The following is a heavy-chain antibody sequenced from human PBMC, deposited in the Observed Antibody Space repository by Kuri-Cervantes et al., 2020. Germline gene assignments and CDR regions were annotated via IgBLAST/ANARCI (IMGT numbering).Heavy chain of an antibody. CDR2: LYYSGNS. D-gene: IGHD4-23*01. J-gene: IGHJ3*02. Sequence: SETLSLTCTVSGDSIITSPNFWAWIRQRPGKGLERIGSLYYSGNSYYNPSLRSRVTVSVDTSKNQFSLKLSSVTAADTAVYYCARRYGGNPDAFDIWGQGTMVTVSS. V-gene: IGHV4-39*07. CDR3: ARRYGGNPDAFDI. CDR1: GDSIITSPNF.